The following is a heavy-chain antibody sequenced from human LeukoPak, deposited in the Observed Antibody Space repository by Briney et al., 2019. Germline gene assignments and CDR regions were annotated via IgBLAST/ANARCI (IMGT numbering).Heavy chain of an antibody. CDR3: ARARRGYVRLDY. V-gene: IGHV4-59*01. CDR2: IYYSGSA. D-gene: IGHD5-12*01. Sequence: SETLSLTCTVSGGSMSTYYWSWIRQPPGKGLEWIGYIYYSGSAKYNPSLKSRVTISVDTSKNQFSLKLSSVTAADTAVYYCARARRGYVRLDYWGQGTLVTVSS. J-gene: IGHJ4*02. CDR1: GGSMSTYY.